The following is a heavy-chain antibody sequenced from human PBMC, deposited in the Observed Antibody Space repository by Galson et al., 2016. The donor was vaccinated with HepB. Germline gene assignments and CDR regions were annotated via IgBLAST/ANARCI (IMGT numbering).Heavy chain of an antibody. CDR1: GFSFSSYG. J-gene: IGHJ5*02. CDR2: VLSDGTDR. D-gene: IGHD6-13*01. Sequence: SLRLSCAASGFSFSSYGMDWVRLAPGKGLEWVASVLSDGTDRYYGNSVKGRFTISRDNSKNTLYLQMSSLKVEDTAVYYCAKEGSSSWPRYNWFDAWGQGTLVTVSS. V-gene: IGHV3-33*06. CDR3: AKEGSSSWPRYNWFDA.